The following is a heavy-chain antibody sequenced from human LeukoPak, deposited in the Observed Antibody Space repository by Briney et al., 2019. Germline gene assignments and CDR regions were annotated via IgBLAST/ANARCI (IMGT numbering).Heavy chain of an antibody. J-gene: IGHJ5*02. V-gene: IGHV3-23*01. CDR2: ISPGGDIK. CDR3: AKDGLLWFGGGGPNWFDP. CDR1: GFTFNRYG. D-gene: IGHD3-10*01. Sequence: PGGSLRLSCAASGFTFNRYGMNWVRQAPGKGLEWVSGISPGGDIKYYADSVKGRFVISRDNSKNTVYLQMNSLRAEDTAVYYCAKDGLLWFGGGGPNWFDPWGQGTLVTVSS.